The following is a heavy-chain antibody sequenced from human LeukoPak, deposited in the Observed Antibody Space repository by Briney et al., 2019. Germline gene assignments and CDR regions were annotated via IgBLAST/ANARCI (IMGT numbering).Heavy chain of an antibody. V-gene: IGHV1-2*02. CDR1: GYSFTCYF. CDR3: ARSGSTGYSLDY. J-gene: IGHJ4*02. CDR2: IDPNSGDT. D-gene: IGHD3-22*01. Sequence: ASVKVSCKASGYSFTCYFIHWVRQAPGQGLEWMGCIDPNSGDTKYAQKFQGRVSMPRDTSTRTAYMELSRLRSDDTAVYFCARSGSTGYSLDYWGQGTLVTVSS.